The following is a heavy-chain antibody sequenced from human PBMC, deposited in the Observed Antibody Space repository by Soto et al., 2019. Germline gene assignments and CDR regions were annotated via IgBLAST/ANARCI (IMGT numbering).Heavy chain of an antibody. CDR2: ITESGTGT. J-gene: IGHJ4*02. D-gene: IGHD6-13*01. Sequence: EVHLLESGGGLVHPGESLRLSCGASGFTFSSCVMTWVRQAPGKGLEGVSCITESGTGTYYADSVKGRFTISRDNSKNTMYLQMNNLRAEDTGVYYCAKGLINGRWYAEDWGQVTLVTVSS. CDR3: AKGLINGRWYAED. CDR1: GFTFSSCV. V-gene: IGHV3-23*01.